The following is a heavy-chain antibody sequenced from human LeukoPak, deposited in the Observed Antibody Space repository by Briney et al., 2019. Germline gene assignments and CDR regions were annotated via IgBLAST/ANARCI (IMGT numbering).Heavy chain of an antibody. J-gene: IGHJ3*02. CDR3: AKDLITMIVVADAFDI. D-gene: IGHD3-22*01. CDR2: ISNSGGST. Sequence: GGSLRLSCAASGFTFSSYAMNWVRQAPGKGLEWVSAISNSGGSTYYADSVKGRFTISRDNSKNTLYLQMNSLRAEDTAVYYCAKDLITMIVVADAFDIWGQGTMVTVSS. CDR1: GFTFSSYA. V-gene: IGHV3-23*01.